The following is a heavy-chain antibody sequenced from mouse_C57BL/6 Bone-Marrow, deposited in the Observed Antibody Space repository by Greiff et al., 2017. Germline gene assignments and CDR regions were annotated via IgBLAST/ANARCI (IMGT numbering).Heavy chain of an antibody. Sequence: VQLQQSGAELVRPGASVKLSCTASGFNIKDDYMHWVKQRPEQGLEWIGWIDPENGDTEYASKFQGKATITADTSSNTAYLQLSSLTSEDTAVYYCTGGYYEAYWGQGTLVTVSA. D-gene: IGHD2-3*01. CDR1: GFNIKDDY. CDR2: IDPENGDT. J-gene: IGHJ3*01. V-gene: IGHV14-4*01. CDR3: TGGYYEAY.